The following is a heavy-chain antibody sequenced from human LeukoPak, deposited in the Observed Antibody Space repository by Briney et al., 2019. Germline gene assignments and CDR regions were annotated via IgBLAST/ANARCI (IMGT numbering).Heavy chain of an antibody. J-gene: IGHJ6*02. CDR1: GYTFTSYG. V-gene: IGHV1-18*01. CDR2: ISAYNGNT. Sequence: ASVKVSCKASGYTFTSYGISWVRQAPGQGLEWMGWISAYNGNTIYAQKFQGRVTITADESTSTAYMELSSLRSEDTAVYYCARDHLYYYGMDVWGQGTTVTVSS. CDR3: ARDHLYYYGMDV.